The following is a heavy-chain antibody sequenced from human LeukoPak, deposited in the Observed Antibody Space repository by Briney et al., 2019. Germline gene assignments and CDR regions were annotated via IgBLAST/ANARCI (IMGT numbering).Heavy chain of an antibody. Sequence: ASVKVSCKASGGTFSSYAISWVRQAPGQGLELMGGIIPIFGTANYAQKFQGRVTITADESTSTAYMELSSLRSEDTAVYYCARDLALPGYSSGLYSSPTHYFDYWGQGTLVTVSS. CDR2: IIPIFGTA. V-gene: IGHV1-69*13. J-gene: IGHJ4*02. CDR3: ARDLALPGYSSGLYSSPTHYFDY. CDR1: GGTFSSYA. D-gene: IGHD6-19*01.